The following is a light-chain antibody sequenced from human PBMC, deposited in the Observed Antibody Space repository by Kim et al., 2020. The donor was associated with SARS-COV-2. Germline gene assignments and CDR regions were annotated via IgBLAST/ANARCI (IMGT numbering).Light chain of an antibody. J-gene: IGKJ2*01. CDR1: QSVFYSSNNKNF. CDR2: WAS. V-gene: IGKV4-1*01. CDR3: QQYFSSPYT. Sequence: RATINCKSSQSVFYSSNNKNFLPWYQQKPGQPPKVLIYWASTRESGVPDRFSGSGSATDFTLTISSLQAEDVAVYFCQQYFSSPYTFGQGTKLEI.